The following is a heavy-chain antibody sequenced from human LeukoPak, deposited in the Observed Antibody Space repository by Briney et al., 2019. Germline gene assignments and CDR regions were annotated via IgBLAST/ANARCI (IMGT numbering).Heavy chain of an antibody. CDR3: ARDRVFGVVFGRFDP. J-gene: IGHJ5*02. D-gene: IGHD3-3*01. V-gene: IGHV1-2*02. CDR2: INPNSGGT. CDR1: GYTFTGYY. Sequence: ASVKVSCKASGYTFTGYYLHWVRQAPGQGLEWMGWINPNSGGTSYAQKFQGRVSLTRDTSISTVYMELSGLRSDDTAIYYCARDRVFGVVFGRFDPWGQGTLVTVST.